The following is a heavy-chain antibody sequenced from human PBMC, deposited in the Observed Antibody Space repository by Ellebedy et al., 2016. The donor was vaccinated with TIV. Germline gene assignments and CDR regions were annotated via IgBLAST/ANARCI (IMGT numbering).Heavy chain of an antibody. CDR3: AKDLGYCSSTSCEGYFDY. CDR2: ISWDGGST. Sequence: PGGSLRLSCAASGFTFDDYTIHWVRQAPGKGMEWVSLISWDGGSTYYADSVKGRFTISRDNSKNSLYLQMNSLRTEDTALYYCAKDLGYCSSTSCEGYFDYWGQGTLVTVSS. V-gene: IGHV3-43*01. J-gene: IGHJ4*02. CDR1: GFTFDDYT. D-gene: IGHD2-2*01.